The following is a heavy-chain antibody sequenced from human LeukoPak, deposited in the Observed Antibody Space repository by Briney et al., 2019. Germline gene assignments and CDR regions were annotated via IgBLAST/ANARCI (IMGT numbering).Heavy chain of an antibody. CDR3: AKDRDGYNTDFDY. J-gene: IGHJ4*02. CDR2: ISGSGGST. Sequence: PGGSLRLSCAASGFIFTNYAMTWVRQAPGRGVEWVSGISGSGGSTYYADSVKGRFTISRDKSKNTLYLQMNSLRAEATAVYYCAKDRDGYNTDFDYWGQGTLVTVSS. CDR1: GFIFTNYA. V-gene: IGHV3-23*01. D-gene: IGHD5-24*01.